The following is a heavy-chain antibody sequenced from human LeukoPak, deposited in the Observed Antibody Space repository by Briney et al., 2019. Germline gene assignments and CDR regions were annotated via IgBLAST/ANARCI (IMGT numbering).Heavy chain of an antibody. CDR3: ASSIAVAGTIDY. J-gene: IGHJ4*02. V-gene: IGHV3-33*01. D-gene: IGHD6-19*01. Sequence: QPGRSLRLSCAASGFTFSSHGMHRVRQAAGKGLEWVAVIWYDGSNKYYADPVKGRFTISRDNSKNTLYLQMNSLRAEDTAVYYCASSIAVAGTIDYWGQGTLVTVSS. CDR1: GFTFSSHG. CDR2: IWYDGSNK.